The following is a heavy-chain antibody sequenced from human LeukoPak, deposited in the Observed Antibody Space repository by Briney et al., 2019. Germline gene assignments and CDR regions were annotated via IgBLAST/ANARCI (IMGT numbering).Heavy chain of an antibody. CDR1: GYTFIGFY. CDR3: ARGLENFDY. D-gene: IGHD1-1*01. CDR2: INPDSGGT. V-gene: IGHV1-2*06. Sequence: EASVKVSCTSSGYTFIGFYMHWVRQAPGQGLEWMGRINPDSGGTNYAQKFQGRVTMTRDTSISTAYMELSRLRSDDTAVYYCARGLENFDYWGQGTLVTVSS. J-gene: IGHJ4*02.